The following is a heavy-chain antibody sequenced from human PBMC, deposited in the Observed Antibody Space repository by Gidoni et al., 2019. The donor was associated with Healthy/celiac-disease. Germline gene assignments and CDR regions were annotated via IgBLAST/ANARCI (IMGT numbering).Heavy chain of an antibody. J-gene: IGHJ4*02. CDR1: GGSIRSGGYY. D-gene: IGHD5-12*01. Sequence: QVQLQESGPGLAKPSQTLSLTCTVSGGSIRSGGYYWSWTRQHPGKGLEWIGYIYYRGSTYYNPSLKSRVTISVDTSKNQFSLKLSSVTAADTAVYYCARGGGVATITGSLKFDYWGQGTLVTVSS. CDR3: ARGGGVATITGSLKFDY. V-gene: IGHV4-31*03. CDR2: IYYRGST.